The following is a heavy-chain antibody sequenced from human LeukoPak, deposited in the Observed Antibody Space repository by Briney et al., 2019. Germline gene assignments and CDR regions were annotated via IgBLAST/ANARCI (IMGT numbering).Heavy chain of an antibody. D-gene: IGHD6-19*01. J-gene: IGHJ3*02. CDR3: ARFGLGKHIEVAGIPFDI. V-gene: IGHV1-18*04. CDR1: GYTFTDHY. CDR2: ISAYNGNT. Sequence: ASVKVSCKASGYTFTDHYMHWVRQAPGQGLEWMGWISAYNGNTNYAQKLQGRVTMTTDTSTSTAYMELRSLRSDDTAVYYCARFGLGKHIEVAGIPFDIWGQGTMVTVSS.